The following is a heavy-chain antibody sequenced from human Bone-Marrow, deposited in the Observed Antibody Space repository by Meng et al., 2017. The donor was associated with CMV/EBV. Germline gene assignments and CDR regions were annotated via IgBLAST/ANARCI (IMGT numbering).Heavy chain of an antibody. V-gene: IGHV3-30*02. CDR1: GFTFSSYG. CDR3: AKDNIVVVPAAIPGVGMDV. D-gene: IGHD2-2*02. J-gene: IGHJ6*02. CDR2: IRYDGSNK. Sequence: GGSLRLSCAASGFTFSSYGMHWVRQAPGKGLEWVAFIRYDGSNKYYADSVKGRFTISRDNSKNTLYLQMNSLRAEDTAVDYCAKDNIVVVPAAIPGVGMDVWGQGTTVTVSS.